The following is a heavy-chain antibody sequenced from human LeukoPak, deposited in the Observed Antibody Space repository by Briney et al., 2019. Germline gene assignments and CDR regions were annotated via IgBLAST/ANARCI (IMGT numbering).Heavy chain of an antibody. D-gene: IGHD3-3*01. CDR1: GGSISSYY. V-gene: IGHV4-59*01. CDR2: IYYSGST. J-gene: IGHJ4*02. Sequence: SETLSLTCTVSGGSISSYYWSWIRQPPGKGLEWIGYIYYSGSTNYNPSLKSRVTISVDTSKNQFSLKLSSVTAADTAVYYCARIRFLEWLTPHYFDYWGQGTLVTVSS. CDR3: ARIRFLEWLTPHYFDY.